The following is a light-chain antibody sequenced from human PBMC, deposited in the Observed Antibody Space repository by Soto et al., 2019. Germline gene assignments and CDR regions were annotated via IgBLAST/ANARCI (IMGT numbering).Light chain of an antibody. CDR3: QQYGGSPRT. CDR1: RRVGES. Sequence: IVLTQSPGTLSLSPGERATLSCRASRRVGESLAWYQQKPGQAPRLLIYGASTRATCIPDRFSGSGSGTDFSLTITRLETEDFAVYYCQQYGGSPRTFGRGTKVELK. J-gene: IGKJ1*01. V-gene: IGKV3-20*01. CDR2: GAS.